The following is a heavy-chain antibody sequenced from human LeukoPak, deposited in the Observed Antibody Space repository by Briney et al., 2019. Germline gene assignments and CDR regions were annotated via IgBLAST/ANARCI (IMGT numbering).Heavy chain of an antibody. CDR2: ISGSGGST. Sequence: PGGSLRLSCAASGFTFSSYAMSWVRQAPGKGLEWVSAISGSGGSTYYADSVKGRFTISRDYAKKSLYLQMNSLSAEDTAVYYCARGQVTTVTRLASFDIWGQGTMVTVS. CDR1: GFTFSSYA. CDR3: ARGQVTTVTRLASFDI. V-gene: IGHV3-23*01. D-gene: IGHD4-17*01. J-gene: IGHJ3*02.